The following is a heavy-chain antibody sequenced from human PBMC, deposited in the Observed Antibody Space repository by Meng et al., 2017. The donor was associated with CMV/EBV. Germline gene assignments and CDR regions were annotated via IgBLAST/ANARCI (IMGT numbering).Heavy chain of an antibody. CDR1: GGSISSYY. V-gene: IGHV4-59*08. CDR3: ARHLEYSSSISHWFDP. D-gene: IGHD6-6*01. CDR2: IYYSGST. J-gene: IGHJ5*02. Sequence: GSLRLSCTVSGGSISSYYWSWIRQPPGKGLEWIGYIYYSGSTNYNPSLKSRVTISVDTSKNQFSLKLSSVTAADTAVYYCARHLEYSSSISHWFDPWGQGTLVTVSS.